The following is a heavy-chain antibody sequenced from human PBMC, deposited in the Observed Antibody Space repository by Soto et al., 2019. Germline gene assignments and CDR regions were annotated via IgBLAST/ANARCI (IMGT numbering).Heavy chain of an antibody. J-gene: IGHJ5*02. D-gene: IGHD6-13*01. CDR2: ISYDGSNK. CDR1: GFTFSSYG. CDR3: ALLSYSSSWYWFDP. Sequence: GGSLRLSCAASGFTFSSYGMHWVRQAPGKGLEWVAVISYDGSNKYYADSVKGRFTISRDNSKNTLYLQMNSLRAEDTAVYYCALLSYSSSWYWFDPWGQGTLVTVSS. V-gene: IGHV3-30*03.